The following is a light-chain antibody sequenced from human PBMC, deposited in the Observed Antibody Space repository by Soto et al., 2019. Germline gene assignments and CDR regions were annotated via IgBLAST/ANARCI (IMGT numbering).Light chain of an antibody. J-gene: IGKJ1*01. CDR3: LHDHTYPWT. V-gene: IGKV1-6*01. CDR1: QDIGNG. CDR2: AAS. Sequence: IQMTQSPSSLSAIAGDRVTIACWASQDIGNGLGWYQQMPGKAPKLLIFAASTLQSGVSSRFSGSGSGTHFTLTIGNLQPEDAATYYCLHDHTYPWTFGQGTKVDIK.